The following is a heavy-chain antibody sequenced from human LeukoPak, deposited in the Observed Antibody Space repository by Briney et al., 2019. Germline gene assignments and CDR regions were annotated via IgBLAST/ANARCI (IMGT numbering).Heavy chain of an antibody. Sequence: GGSLRLSCAASGFTFSSYAMSWVRQAPGKGLEWVSAISGSGGSTYYADSVKGRFTISRDKSKNTLYLQMNSLRAEDTAVYYCAKVTAAAGISGYDAFDIWGQGTMVTVSS. V-gene: IGHV3-23*01. CDR2: ISGSGGST. CDR3: AKVTAAAGISGYDAFDI. J-gene: IGHJ3*02. CDR1: GFTFSSYA. D-gene: IGHD6-13*01.